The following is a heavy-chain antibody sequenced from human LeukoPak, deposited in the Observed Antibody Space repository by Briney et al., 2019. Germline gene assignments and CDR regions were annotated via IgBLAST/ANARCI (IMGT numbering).Heavy chain of an antibody. D-gene: IGHD6-6*01. Sequence: SETLSLTCTVSGGSISSYYWSWIRQPPGKGLEWIGYIYYSGSTNYNPSLKSRVTLSVDTSKNQFSLKLSSVTAADTAVYYCARGLGYSSSSDYWGQGTLVTVSS. J-gene: IGHJ4*02. CDR1: GGSISSYY. CDR3: ARGLGYSSSSDY. CDR2: IYYSGST. V-gene: IGHV4-59*01.